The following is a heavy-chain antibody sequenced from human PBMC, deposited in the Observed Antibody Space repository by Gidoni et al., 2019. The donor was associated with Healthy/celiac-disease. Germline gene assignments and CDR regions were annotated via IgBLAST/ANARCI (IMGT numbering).Heavy chain of an antibody. CDR1: GVTFSSYG. D-gene: IGHD3-22*01. J-gene: IGHJ4*02. CDR2: IWYDGSNN. Sequence: QVQLVESGGGVVQPGRSLRLSCAASGVTFSSYGMHWVRQAPGKGLEWVEVIWYDGSNNYYADSVQGRFTISRDNSKNTLYLQMNSLRAEDTAVYYCARDYYDSSGYPPGLYYFDYWGQGTLVTVSS. CDR3: ARDYYDSSGYPPGLYYFDY. V-gene: IGHV3-33*01.